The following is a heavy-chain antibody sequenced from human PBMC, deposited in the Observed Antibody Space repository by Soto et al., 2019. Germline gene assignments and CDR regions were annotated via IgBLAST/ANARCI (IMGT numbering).Heavy chain of an antibody. Sequence: KTSETLSLTCAVYGGSFSVYYWSWIRQPPGKGLEWIGEINHSGSTNYNPSLKSRVTISVDTSKNQFSLKLSSVTAADTAVYYCARAGSVGITIFGVVITTGYYYYGMDVWGQGTTVTVSS. J-gene: IGHJ6*02. D-gene: IGHD3-3*01. V-gene: IGHV4-34*01. CDR1: GGSFSVYY. CDR3: ARAGSVGITIFGVVITTGYYYYGMDV. CDR2: INHSGST.